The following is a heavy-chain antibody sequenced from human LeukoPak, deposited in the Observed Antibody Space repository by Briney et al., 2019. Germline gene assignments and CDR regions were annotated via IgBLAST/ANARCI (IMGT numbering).Heavy chain of an antibody. V-gene: IGHV4-39*01. D-gene: IGHD3-16*02. Sequence: KPSETLSLTCTVSGGSISSSSYYWGWIRQPPGKGLEWIGSIYYSGSTYYNPSLKSRVTISVDTSKNQFSLKLSSVTAADTAVYYCARHRRDRGDMITFGGVIITWGQGTLVTVSS. CDR2: IYYSGST. CDR1: GGSISSSSYY. J-gene: IGHJ4*02. CDR3: ARHRRDRGDMITFGGVIIT.